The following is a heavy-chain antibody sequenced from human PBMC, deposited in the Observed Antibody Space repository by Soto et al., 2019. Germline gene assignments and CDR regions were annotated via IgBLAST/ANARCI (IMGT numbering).Heavy chain of an antibody. J-gene: IGHJ4*02. V-gene: IGHV3-23*01. D-gene: IGHD6-13*01. CDR3: AKPPEIAASYYFDY. CDR1: GVTFISYA. Sequence: LRLSCAASGVTFISYAMSWVRQAPGKGLEGVSAISGSGGSTYYADSVKGRFTISRDNSKNTLYLQMNSLRAEDTAVYYCAKPPEIAASYYFDYWGQGTLVTVSS. CDR2: ISGSGGST.